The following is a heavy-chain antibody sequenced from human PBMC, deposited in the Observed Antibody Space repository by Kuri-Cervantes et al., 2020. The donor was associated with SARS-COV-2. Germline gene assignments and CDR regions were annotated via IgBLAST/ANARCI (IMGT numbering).Heavy chain of an antibody. CDR1: GRTFSSYA. CDR2: IIPIFGTA. D-gene: IGHD1-26*01. Sequence: SVKVSCKASGRTFSSYAISWVRQTPGQGLEWMGGIIPIFGTANYAQKFQGRVTITTDESTSTAYMELSSLRSEDTAVYYCATAKGGSYISAFDIWGQGTMVTVSS. V-gene: IGHV1-69*05. CDR3: ATAKGGSYISAFDI. J-gene: IGHJ3*02.